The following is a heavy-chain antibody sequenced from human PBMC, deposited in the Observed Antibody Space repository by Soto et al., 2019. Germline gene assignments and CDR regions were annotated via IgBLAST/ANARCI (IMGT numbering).Heavy chain of an antibody. CDR2: ISGSGGST. CDR1: GFTFSSYA. CDR3: AKVIAAAGREGYFDY. V-gene: IGHV3-23*01. Sequence: EVQLLESGGGLVQPGGSLRPSCAASGFTFSSYAMSWVRQAPGKGLEWVSAISGSGGSTYYADSVKGRFTISRDNSKNTLYLQMNSLRAEDTAVYYCAKVIAAAGREGYFDYWGQGTLVTVSS. D-gene: IGHD6-13*01. J-gene: IGHJ4*02.